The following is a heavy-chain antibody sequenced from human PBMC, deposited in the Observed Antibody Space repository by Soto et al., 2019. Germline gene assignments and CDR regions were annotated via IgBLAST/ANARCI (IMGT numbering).Heavy chain of an antibody. Sequence: SETLSLTCSVSGGSVSSGVYYWSWIRQPPGKGLEWIGFIYYSGSTNYNPSLKSRVTISVDTSKNQFSLKLSSVTAADTAVYYCATDRGSGWYRGVYDGMDVWGQGTTVTVSS. J-gene: IGHJ6*02. V-gene: IGHV4-61*08. CDR2: IYYSGST. D-gene: IGHD6-19*01. CDR3: ATDRGSGWYRGVYDGMDV. CDR1: GGSVSSGVYY.